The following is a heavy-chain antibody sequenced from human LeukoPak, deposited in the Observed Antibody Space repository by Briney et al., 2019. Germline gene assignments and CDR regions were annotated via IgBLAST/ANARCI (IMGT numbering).Heavy chain of an antibody. Sequence: ASVKVSCKASGYTFTGYYMHWVRQAPGQGLEWMGWINPNSGGTNYAQKFQGRVTMTRDTSISTAYMELSGLRSDDTAVYYCARDYDILTDAFDIWGQGTMVTVSS. J-gene: IGHJ3*02. CDR3: ARDYDILTDAFDI. CDR1: GYTFTGYY. CDR2: INPNSGGT. V-gene: IGHV1-2*02. D-gene: IGHD3-9*01.